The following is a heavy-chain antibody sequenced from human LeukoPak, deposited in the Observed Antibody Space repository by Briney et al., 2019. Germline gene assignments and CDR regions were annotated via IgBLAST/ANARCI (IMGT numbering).Heavy chain of an antibody. CDR1: GFTLSGFG. CDR3: VKGFNVRYYFDY. Sequence: PGGSLRLSCAASGFTLSGFGMNWVRQAPGKGLEWVSYISSSTTTMYYADSVKGRFTISRDNSKNTLYLQMNSLGVEDTAVYYCVKGFNVRYYFDYWGQGTLVTVSS. J-gene: IGHJ4*02. CDR2: ISSSTTTM. V-gene: IGHV3-48*01. D-gene: IGHD2-8*01.